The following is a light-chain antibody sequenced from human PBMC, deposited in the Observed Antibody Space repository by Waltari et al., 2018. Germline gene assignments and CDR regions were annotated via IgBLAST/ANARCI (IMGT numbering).Light chain of an antibody. J-gene: IGKJ1*01. Sequence: ETALTQSPGTLSLSLGERATVSGRASQSVSRALAWYQQKPGQAPRLLIYGASTRATGIPYRFSGSGSGTDFSLTISRLEPDDFAVYYCQHYLRLPVTFGQGTTVEI. CDR1: QSVSRA. CDR2: GAS. CDR3: QHYLRLPVT. V-gene: IGKV3-20*01.